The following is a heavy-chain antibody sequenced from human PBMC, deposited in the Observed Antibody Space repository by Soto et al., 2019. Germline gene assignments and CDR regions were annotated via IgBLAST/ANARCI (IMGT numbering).Heavy chain of an antibody. Sequence: EVQLVQSGAEVKKPGESLKISCKASGYSFTYYYIGWVRQMPGKGLEWMGIIFPGDSGTTYSPSFQGQVTISADKSISTTDLQWSSLKASDTAMYYCARHRVSGMDVWGQGTTVTVSS. CDR3: ARHRVSGMDV. CDR1: GYSFTYYY. CDR2: IFPGDSGT. D-gene: IGHD2-21*01. J-gene: IGHJ6*02. V-gene: IGHV5-51*01.